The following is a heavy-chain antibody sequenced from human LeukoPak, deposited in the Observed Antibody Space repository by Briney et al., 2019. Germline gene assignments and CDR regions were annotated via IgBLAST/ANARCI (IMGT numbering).Heavy chain of an antibody. CDR1: GYTFTSYY. CDR2: INSSGGST. V-gene: IGHV1-46*01. Sequence: GASVTVSFKASGYTFTSYYMHWVRQAPGQGLEWMGIINSSGGSTSYAQKFQGRVTMTRDMSTSTVYMELSSLRSEDTAVYYCASSGAVAGARGLDYWGQGTLVTVSS. J-gene: IGHJ4*02. CDR3: ASSGAVAGARGLDY. D-gene: IGHD6-19*01.